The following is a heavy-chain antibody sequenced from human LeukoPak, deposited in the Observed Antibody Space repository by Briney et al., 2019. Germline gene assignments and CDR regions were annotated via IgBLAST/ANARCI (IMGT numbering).Heavy chain of an antibody. V-gene: IGHV4-59*08. D-gene: IGHD6-19*01. J-gene: IGHJ4*02. Sequence: SETLSLTCTVSGGSISSYYWSWIRQPPGKGLEWIGYIYYSGSTNYNPSLKGRVTISVDTSKNQFSLKLSSVTAADTAVYYCARRSYSSGWYYFDYWGQGTLVTVSS. CDR3: ARRSYSSGWYYFDY. CDR2: IYYSGST. CDR1: GGSISSYY.